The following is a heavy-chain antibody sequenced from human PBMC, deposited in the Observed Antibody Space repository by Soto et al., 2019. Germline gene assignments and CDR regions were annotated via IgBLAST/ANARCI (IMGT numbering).Heavy chain of an antibody. CDR2: IYYSGST. V-gene: IGHV4-61*01. D-gene: IGHD6-19*01. Sequence: SENLSLTCSVSGGSISSGNFYWSWIRQPPGMGLEWIGYIYYSGSTNYNPSLKGRVAMSLDMSRNQFSLQLSSVTAADTAIYFCASTRAGAAHTSLASCGQGPPVAV. CDR3: ASTRAGAAHTSLAS. J-gene: IGHJ5*02. CDR1: GGSISSGNFY.